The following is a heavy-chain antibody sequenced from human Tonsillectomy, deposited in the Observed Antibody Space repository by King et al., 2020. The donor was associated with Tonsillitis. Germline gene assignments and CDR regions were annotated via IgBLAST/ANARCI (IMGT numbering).Heavy chain of an antibody. CDR2: IYHSGST. Sequence: VQLQESGPGLVKPSETLSLTCAVSGYSISSGYYWGWIRQPPGKGLEWIGSIYHSGSTYYNPSLKSRVTISVDTSKNQFSRKVSPVTAADTAVYYRARDPDYDYVVGSYRRFDFWGQGTLVTVSS. V-gene: IGHV4-38-2*02. CDR1: GYSISSGYY. D-gene: IGHD3-16*02. J-gene: IGHJ4*02. CDR3: ARDPDYDYVVGSYRRFDF.